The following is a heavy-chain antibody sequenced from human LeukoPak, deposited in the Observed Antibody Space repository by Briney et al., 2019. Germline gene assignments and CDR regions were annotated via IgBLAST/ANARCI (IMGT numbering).Heavy chain of an antibody. D-gene: IGHD3-3*01. CDR2: INHSGST. CDR1: GGSLSGYF. Sequence: PSETLSLTCAVYGGSLSGYFWSWIRQPPGKGLEWIGEINHSGSTNYNPSLKSRVTISVDTSKNQFSLKLSSVTAADTAVYYCARGLGYDFWSGYLKPPALDYWGQGTLVTVSS. V-gene: IGHV4-34*01. CDR3: ARGLGYDFWSGYLKPPALDY. J-gene: IGHJ4*02.